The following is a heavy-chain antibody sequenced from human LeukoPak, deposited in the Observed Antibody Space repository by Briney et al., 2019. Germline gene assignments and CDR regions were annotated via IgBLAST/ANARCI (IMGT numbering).Heavy chain of an antibody. CDR1: GYTFTSYG. CDR2: ISAYSGNT. CDR3: ARDLLAVAGSFGFKCLDY. D-gene: IGHD6-19*01. V-gene: IGHV1-18*01. J-gene: IGHJ4*02. Sequence: VASVKVSCKASGYTFTSYGISWVRQAPGQGLEWMGWISAYSGNTNYAQKLQGRVTMTTDTSTSTAYMELRSLRSDDTAVYYCARDLLAVAGSFGFKCLDYWGQGTLVTVSS.